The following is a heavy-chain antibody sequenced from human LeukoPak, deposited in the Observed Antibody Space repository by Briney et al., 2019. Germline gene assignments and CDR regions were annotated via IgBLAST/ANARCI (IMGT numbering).Heavy chain of an antibody. CDR2: IYYSGST. CDR3: ARWSGSGDSRRPFDY. J-gene: IGHJ4*02. Sequence: SETLSLICTVYGGSVSSSSYHWGWIRQPPGKGLEWIGNIYYSGSTYYNPSLKSRVTISVDTSKNQFSLRLGSVTAADTAVYYCARWSGSGDSRRPFDYWGQGTLVTVSS. D-gene: IGHD4-17*01. CDR1: GGSVSSSSYH. V-gene: IGHV4-39*01.